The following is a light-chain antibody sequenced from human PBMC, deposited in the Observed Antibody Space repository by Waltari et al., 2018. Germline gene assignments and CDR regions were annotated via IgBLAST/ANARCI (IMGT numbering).Light chain of an antibody. CDR1: SANIAKNF. J-gene: IGLJ1*01. CDR3: GTWDSTLRSYV. Sequence: QSVLTQPPSVSAAPGQTVTISCSGSSANIAKNFVSWYQHLPRTAPKLLIYDDSSRPSGIPARFFGSKSGTSATLDITGLQTGDEAEYYCGTWDSTLRSYVFGPGTKVIVL. V-gene: IGLV1-51*01. CDR2: DDS.